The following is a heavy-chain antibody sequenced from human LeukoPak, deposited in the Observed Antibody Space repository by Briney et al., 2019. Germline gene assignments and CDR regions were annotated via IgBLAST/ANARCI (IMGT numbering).Heavy chain of an antibody. CDR2: IYYSGTT. CDR1: GGSISRYY. J-gene: IGHJ5*02. V-gene: IGHV4-59*08. CDR3: ARGRTYCRGGSCYSANWFDP. Sequence: SETLSLTCTVSGGSISRYYWSWIRQPPGKGLELIGYIYYSGTTNYNPSLTSRVAMSADTSKNQLSLKLSSVTAADTAVYYCARGRTYCRGGSCYSANWFDPWGQGTLVTVSS. D-gene: IGHD2-15*01.